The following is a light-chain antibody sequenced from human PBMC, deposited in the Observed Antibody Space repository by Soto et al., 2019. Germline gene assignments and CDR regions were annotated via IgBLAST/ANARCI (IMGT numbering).Light chain of an antibody. CDR2: GNS. CDR3: LSYDSSLSAYVV. CDR1: SSNIGAGYD. V-gene: IGLV1-40*01. J-gene: IGLJ2*01. Sequence: QAVVTQPPSVSGAPGQRVTISCTGSSSNIGAGYDVHWYQQLPGTAPKLLIYGNSNRPSGVPDRFSGSKSGTSASLAITGLQAEDEADYYCLSYDSSLSAYVVFGGGTKVTVL.